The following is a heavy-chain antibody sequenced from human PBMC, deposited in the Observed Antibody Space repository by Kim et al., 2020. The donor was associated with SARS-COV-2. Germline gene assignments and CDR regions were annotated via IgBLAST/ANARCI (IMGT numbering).Heavy chain of an antibody. CDR3: ARGFSSGYYYDS. J-gene: IGHJ4*02. D-gene: IGHD3-22*01. Sequence: SETLSLTCAVYGGSFSGYYWSWIRQPPGKGLEWIGEINHSGSTNYNPSLKSRVTISVDTSKNQFSLKLSSVTAADTAVYYCARGFSSGYYYDSWGQGTLVTVSS. CDR1: GGSFSGYY. V-gene: IGHV4-34*01. CDR2: INHSGST.